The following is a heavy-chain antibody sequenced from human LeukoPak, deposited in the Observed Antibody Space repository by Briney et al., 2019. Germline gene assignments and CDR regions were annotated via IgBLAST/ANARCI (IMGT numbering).Heavy chain of an antibody. CDR1: GFTFSGSA. D-gene: IGHD1-26*01. Sequence: GGSLRPSCAASGFTFSGSAMHWVRQASGKGLEWVGRIRSKANSYATAYAASVKGRFTISRDDSKNTAYLQMNSLKTEDTAVYYCTRVGATFLDYWGQGTLVTVSS. CDR3: TRVGATFLDY. J-gene: IGHJ4*02. CDR2: IRSKANSYAT. V-gene: IGHV3-73*01.